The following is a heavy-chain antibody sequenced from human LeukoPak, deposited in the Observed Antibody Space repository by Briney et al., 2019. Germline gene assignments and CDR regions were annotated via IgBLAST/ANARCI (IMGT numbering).Heavy chain of an antibody. V-gene: IGHV1-2*02. D-gene: IGHD1-26*01. Sequence: ASVKVSCKAPGYTFTGYYMHWVRQAPGQGLEWMGWINPNSGGTNYAQKFQGRVTMTRDTSISTAYMELSRLRSDDTAVYYCARGRWSGSYFTHYFDYWGQGTLVTVSS. CDR3: ARGRWSGSYFTHYFDY. CDR1: GYTFTGYY. CDR2: INPNSGGT. J-gene: IGHJ4*02.